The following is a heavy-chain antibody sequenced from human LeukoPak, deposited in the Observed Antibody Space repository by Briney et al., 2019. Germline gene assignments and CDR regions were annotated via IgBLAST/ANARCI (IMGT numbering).Heavy chain of an antibody. CDR2: ISWDGGST. Sequence: GGSLRLSCAASGFTFDDYTMHWVRQAPGKGLEWVSLISWDGGSTYYADSVKGRFTISRDNSKNSLYLQKNSLRTEATAFYYCAEDQYCSSTSCSPPDSYGMDVWGQGTTVTVSS. CDR1: GFTFDDYT. D-gene: IGHD2-2*01. J-gene: IGHJ6*02. CDR3: AEDQYCSSTSCSPPDSYGMDV. V-gene: IGHV3-43*01.